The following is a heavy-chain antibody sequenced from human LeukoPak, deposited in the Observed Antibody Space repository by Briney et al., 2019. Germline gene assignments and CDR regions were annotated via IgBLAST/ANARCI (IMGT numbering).Heavy chain of an antibody. CDR2: TYYRSKWYN. D-gene: IGHD1-26*01. CDR1: GDSVSSNNAA. Sequence: SQTLSLTCAISGDSVSSNNAAWHWIRQSPSRGLEWLGRTYYRSKWYNDYAVSVKGRININPDTSKSQFSLQLTSVTPEDTAVYYCARVGVAVGAPFDYWGQGTLVTASS. CDR3: ARVGVAVGAPFDY. J-gene: IGHJ4*02. V-gene: IGHV6-1*01.